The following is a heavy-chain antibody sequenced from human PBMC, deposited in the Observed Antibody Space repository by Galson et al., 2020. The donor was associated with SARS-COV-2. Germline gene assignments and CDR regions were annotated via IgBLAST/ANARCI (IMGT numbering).Heavy chain of an antibody. D-gene: IGHD6-25*01. CDR2: ISSSGTNI. Sequence: GESLKISCAGSGFTFSDYEMNWVRQGPGQGLEWVSYISSSGTNIYYADSVKGRFTISRDNAKNSRCLQMTTLRAEETAGFYCAGSYLAASSFFGAFDIWGPGTMGTVSS. CDR3: AGSYLAASSFFGAFDI. J-gene: IGHJ3*02. V-gene: IGHV3-48*03. CDR1: GFTFSDYE.